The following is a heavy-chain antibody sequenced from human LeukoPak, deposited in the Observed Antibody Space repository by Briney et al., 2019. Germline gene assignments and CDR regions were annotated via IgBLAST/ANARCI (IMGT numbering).Heavy chain of an antibody. J-gene: IGHJ4*02. Sequence: SETLSLTCTVSGGSISNYFWSWIRQPPGKGLEWIGYIYYSGRTNYNPSLKSRVTTSVDTSKNQFSLNLRSVTAADTAVYYCARHLDYYGSGSYEYWGQGTLVTVSS. V-gene: IGHV4-59*01. CDR3: ARHLDYYGSGSYEY. CDR1: GGSISNYF. D-gene: IGHD3-10*01. CDR2: IYYSGRT.